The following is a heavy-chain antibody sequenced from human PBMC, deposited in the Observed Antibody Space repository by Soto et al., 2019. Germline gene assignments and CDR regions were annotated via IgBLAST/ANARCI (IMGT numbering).Heavy chain of an antibody. Sequence: SETLSLTCTVSGGSISSYYWSWIRQPPGKGLEWIGYIYYSGSTNYNPSLKSRVTTSVDTSKNQFSLKLSSVTAADTAVYYCASGVSCSGCGCYRYFYDYRGQGSLVTVS. V-gene: IGHV4-59*01. CDR1: GGSISSYY. D-gene: IGHD2-15*01. CDR3: ASGVSCSGCGCYRYFYDY. CDR2: IYYSGST. J-gene: IGHJ4*02.